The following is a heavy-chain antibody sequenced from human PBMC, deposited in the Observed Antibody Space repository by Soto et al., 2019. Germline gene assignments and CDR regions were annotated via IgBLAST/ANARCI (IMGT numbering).Heavy chain of an antibody. CDR3: ARGVYYDSRGYYFFF. CDR2: IVPMFGTA. Sequence: SVKITSNASGSSFRRYAFIWVRQAPGQGPEWMGGIVPMFGTANYAKKFQGRVTITADESTSTAYMQLSSLRSEDSDVYYCARGVYYDSRGYYFFFWGQGTLVTVSS. J-gene: IGHJ4*02. CDR1: GSSFRRYA. V-gene: IGHV1-69*01. D-gene: IGHD3-22*01.